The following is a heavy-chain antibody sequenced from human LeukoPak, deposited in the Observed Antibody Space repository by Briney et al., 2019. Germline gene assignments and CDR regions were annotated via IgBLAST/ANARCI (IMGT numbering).Heavy chain of an antibody. CDR2: ISYDGSNK. V-gene: IGHV3-30*18. Sequence: QPGRSLRLSCAASGFTFSSYGMHWVRQAPGKGLEWVAVISYDGSNKYYADSVKGRFTISRDNSKNTLYLQMNSLRAEDTAVHYCAKGLLRYFDWLLSDWGQGTLVTVSS. D-gene: IGHD3-9*01. J-gene: IGHJ4*02. CDR3: AKGLLRYFDWLLSD. CDR1: GFTFSSYG.